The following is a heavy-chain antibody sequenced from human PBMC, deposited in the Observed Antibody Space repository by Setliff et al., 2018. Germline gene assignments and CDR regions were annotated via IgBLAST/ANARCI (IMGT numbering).Heavy chain of an antibody. Sequence: ASVKVSCKTSGYSFASYGVSWVRQAPGQGLEWMGWISGSNGDTNYAPEFQGRVTMTTDTSTSTGYVELRRLRSDDTAVYYCARDRPTVVIAAAKASFDHWGQGTLVTVSS. CDR1: GYSFASYG. D-gene: IGHD2-2*01. CDR3: ARDRPTVVIAAAKASFDH. V-gene: IGHV1-18*01. CDR2: ISGSNGDT. J-gene: IGHJ5*02.